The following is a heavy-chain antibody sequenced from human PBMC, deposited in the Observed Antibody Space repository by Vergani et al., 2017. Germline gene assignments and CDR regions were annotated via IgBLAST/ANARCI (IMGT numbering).Heavy chain of an antibody. D-gene: IGHD2-2*02. Sequence: QLQLQESGPGLVKPSETLSLTCTVSGGPISSSSYYWGWIRQPPGKGREWIGSIYYSGSTYYNPSLKSRVTISVDTSKNQFSLKLSSVTAADTAVYYCAGGSPYCSSTSCYNPFDYWGQGTLVTVSS. CDR2: IYYSGST. V-gene: IGHV4-39*07. J-gene: IGHJ4*02. CDR3: AGGSPYCSSTSCYNPFDY. CDR1: GGPISSSSYY.